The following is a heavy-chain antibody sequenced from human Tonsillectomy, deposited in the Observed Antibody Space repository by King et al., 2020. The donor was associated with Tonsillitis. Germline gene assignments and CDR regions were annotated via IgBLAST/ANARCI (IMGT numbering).Heavy chain of an antibody. V-gene: IGHV3-53*01. CDR3: ARQGDGSSWYFDY. CDR1: GFTVSSNY. D-gene: IGHD6-13*01. Sequence: VQLVESGGGLIQPGGSLRISCAASGFTVSSNYMSWVRQAPGKGLEWVAVIYSGGSTYYADSVKGRFTISRDNSKNTLYLQMNSLRAEDTAVYYCARQGDGSSWYFDYWGQGTLVTVSS. J-gene: IGHJ4*02. CDR2: IYSGGST.